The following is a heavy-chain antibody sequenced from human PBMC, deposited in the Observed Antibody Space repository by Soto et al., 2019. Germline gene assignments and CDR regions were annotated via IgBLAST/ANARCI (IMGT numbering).Heavy chain of an antibody. D-gene: IGHD1-26*01. CDR1: GGSISTFY. J-gene: IGHJ4*02. V-gene: IGHV4-4*07. Sequence: SETLSLTCTVSGGSISTFYWSWIRQPAGKGLEWIGRIYSSGSTNYNPSLKSRVTMSIATSKNQFSLRLSSVTAADTAVYYCARLHNGSYSKCDYWGKGTLVTVSS. CDR2: IYSSGST. CDR3: ARLHNGSYSKCDY.